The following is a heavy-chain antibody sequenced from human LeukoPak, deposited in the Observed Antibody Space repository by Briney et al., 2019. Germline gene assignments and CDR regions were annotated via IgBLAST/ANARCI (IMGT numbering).Heavy chain of an antibody. CDR1: GYTFTGYY. V-gene: IGHV1-2*02. CDR2: INPNSGGT. D-gene: IGHD3-10*01. CDR3: AKDYYGSGSYYQFGY. J-gene: IGHJ4*02. Sequence: ASVKVSCKASGYTFTGYYMHWARQAPGQGLEWMGWINPNSGGTNYAQKFQGRVTMTRDTSISTAYMELSRLRSDDTAVYYCAKDYYGSGSYYQFGYWGQGTLVTVSS.